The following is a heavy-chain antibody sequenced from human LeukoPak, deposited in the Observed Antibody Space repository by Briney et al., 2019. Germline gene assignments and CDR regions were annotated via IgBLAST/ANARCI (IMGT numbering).Heavy chain of an antibody. CDR2: INAGNGNT. V-gene: IGHV1-3*01. D-gene: IGHD3-10*01. J-gene: IGHJ4*02. CDR1: GYIFISYT. Sequence: ASVKVSCKASGYIFISYTMHWVRQAPGQRLEWMGWINAGNGNTKYSQKFQGRVTITRDTSASTAYMELSSLRSEDTAVYYCARGDVTYSGYFDYWGQGTLVTVSS. CDR3: ARGDVTYSGYFDY.